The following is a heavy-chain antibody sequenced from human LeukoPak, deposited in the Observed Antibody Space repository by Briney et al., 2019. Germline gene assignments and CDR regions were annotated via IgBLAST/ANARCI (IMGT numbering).Heavy chain of an antibody. CDR1: GYTFTGYY. CDR2: INPNSGGT. J-gene: IGHJ6*03. V-gene: IGHV1-2*04. D-gene: IGHD6-13*01. CDR3: AKPGYSSSWYSYYMDV. Sequence: ASVKVSCKASGYTFTGYYMHWVRQAPGQGLEWMGWINPNSGGTNYAQKFQGWVTMTRDTSISTAYMELSRLRSDDTAVYYCAKPGYSSSWYSYYMDVWGKGTTVTVSS.